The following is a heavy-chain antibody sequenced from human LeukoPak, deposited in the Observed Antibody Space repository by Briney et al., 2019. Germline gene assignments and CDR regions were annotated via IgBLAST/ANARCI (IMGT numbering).Heavy chain of an antibody. CDR3: ARSYAGYQFDS. CDR1: CGSISSDY. J-gene: IGHJ4*02. V-gene: IGHV4-59*01. Sequence: SETLSLTCTVSCGSISSDYWSWIRQSPGEGREWIGYLYDSESTNYNPSLKSRVTISRDTSRNHFSLKVSSVTVADTAMYYCARSYAGYQFDSWGQGILVTVSS. CDR2: LYDSEST. D-gene: IGHD3-9*01.